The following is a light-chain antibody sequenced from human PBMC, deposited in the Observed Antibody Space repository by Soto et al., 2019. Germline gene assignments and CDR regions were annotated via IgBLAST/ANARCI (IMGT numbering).Light chain of an antibody. V-gene: IGLV1-51*01. Sequence: QSVLTQPPSVSVAPGQKVTISCSGSTSNIGNYYVSWYLQVPGTAPKLLIYDNINRPSGIPGRFSGSKSGTSATLDITGLQTGDEADYYCASWDSSLSAVVFGGGTKLTVL. CDR3: ASWDSSLSAVV. J-gene: IGLJ2*01. CDR1: TSNIGNYY. CDR2: DNI.